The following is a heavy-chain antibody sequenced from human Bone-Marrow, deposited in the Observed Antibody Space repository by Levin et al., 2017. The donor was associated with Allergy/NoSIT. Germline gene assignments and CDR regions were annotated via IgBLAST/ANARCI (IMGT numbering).Heavy chain of an antibody. Sequence: GGSLRLSCAASGFTFSRDSMNWVRQAPGKGLELISDINSSGSVHYADSVKGRFTASRDNAKNTVYLQLNSLREEDTAVYYCAGEMFVPDSWGQGTLVTVSS. CDR2: INSSGSV. D-gene: IGHD3-10*02. J-gene: IGHJ4*02. CDR3: AGEMFVPDS. V-gene: IGHV3-48*02. CDR1: GFTFSRDS.